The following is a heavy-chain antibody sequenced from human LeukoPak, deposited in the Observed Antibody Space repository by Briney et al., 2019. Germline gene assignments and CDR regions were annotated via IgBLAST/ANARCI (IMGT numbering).Heavy chain of an antibody. J-gene: IGHJ4*02. Sequence: PLASVKVSCKASGYTFTGYYMHWVRQAPGQGLEWMGGIIPIFGIANYAQKFQGRVTITADESTSTAYMELSSLRSEDTAVYYCARTRITMIVVGPFDYWGQGTLVTVSS. CDR3: ARTRITMIVVGPFDY. V-gene: IGHV1-69*13. D-gene: IGHD3-22*01. CDR2: IIPIFGIA. CDR1: GYTFTGYY.